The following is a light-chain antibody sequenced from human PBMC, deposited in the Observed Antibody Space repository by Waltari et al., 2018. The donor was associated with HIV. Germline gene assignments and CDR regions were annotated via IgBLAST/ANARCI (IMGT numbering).Light chain of an antibody. V-gene: IGKV1-33*01. CDR1: QDIRHH. Sequence: DIQMTQSPVFLSSYIGDSVTITCQASQDIRHHLNWYHQSPGKVPKLLIYDTSYLETGVSSRFGGRGSGTDFSLTISNLQPEDIGIFYCQQSHFLWTFGQGTKVEI. CDR2: DTS. J-gene: IGKJ1*01. CDR3: QQSHFLWT.